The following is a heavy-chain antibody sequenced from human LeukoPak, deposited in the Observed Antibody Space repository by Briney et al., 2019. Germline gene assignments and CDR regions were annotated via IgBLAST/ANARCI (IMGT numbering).Heavy chain of an antibody. Sequence: GGSLRLSCAASGFTFSSYAMSWVRQAPGKGLEWVSAISGSGGSTYYADSVKGRFTISRDNSKNTLYLQMNSLRAEDTAVYYCANLYNWNDEGWFDPWGQGTLVIVSS. J-gene: IGHJ5*02. V-gene: IGHV3-23*01. CDR1: GFTFSSYA. D-gene: IGHD1-20*01. CDR2: ISGSGGST. CDR3: ANLYNWNDEGWFDP.